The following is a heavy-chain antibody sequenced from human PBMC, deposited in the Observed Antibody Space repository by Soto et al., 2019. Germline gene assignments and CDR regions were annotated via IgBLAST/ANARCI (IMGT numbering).Heavy chain of an antibody. V-gene: IGHV3-48*02. CDR2: ITSSSSTI. CDR1: GFTFSTYS. CDR3: ARDNGIAGSFDP. Sequence: PGGSLRLSCAASGFTFSTYSMNWVRQAPGKGLEWIAYITSSSSTIFHADSVKGRFTISRDNAKNSLYLQMNSLRDEDTSVYYCARDNGIAGSFDPWGQGTLVTVSS. D-gene: IGHD2-15*01. J-gene: IGHJ5*02.